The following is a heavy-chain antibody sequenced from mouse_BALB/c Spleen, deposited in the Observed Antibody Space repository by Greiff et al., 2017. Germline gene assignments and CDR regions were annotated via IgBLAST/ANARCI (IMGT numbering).Heavy chain of an antibody. V-gene: IGHV1-67*01. CDR2: ISTYYGNT. CDR1: SYTFTDYA. Sequence: VQLQQSGPELVRPGVSVKISCKGSSYTFTDYAMHWVKQSHAKSLEWIGVISTYYGNTNYNQKFKGKATMTVDKSSSTAYMELARLTSEDSAVYYCAREVYYDYEGGAYWGQGTLVTVSA. J-gene: IGHJ3*01. D-gene: IGHD2-4*01. CDR3: AREVYYDYEGGAY.